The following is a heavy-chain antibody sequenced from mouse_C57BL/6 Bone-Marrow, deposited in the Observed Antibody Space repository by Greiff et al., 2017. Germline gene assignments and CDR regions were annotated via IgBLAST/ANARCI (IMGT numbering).Heavy chain of an antibody. CDR1: GYTFTSYW. Sequence: QVQLQQPGAELVRPGSSVKLSCKASGYTFTSYWMDWVKQRPGQGLEWIGNIYPSDSETHYNQKFKDKATLTVDKSSSTAYMQLSSLTSEDSAVYYYARGLITTVDYFDYWGQGTTLTVSS. CDR3: ARGLITTVDYFDY. CDR2: IYPSDSET. D-gene: IGHD1-1*01. V-gene: IGHV1-61*01. J-gene: IGHJ2*01.